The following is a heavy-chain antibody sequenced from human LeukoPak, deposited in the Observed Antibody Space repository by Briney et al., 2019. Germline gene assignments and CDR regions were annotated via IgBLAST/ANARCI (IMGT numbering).Heavy chain of an antibody. CDR1: GFXFSTYA. CDR3: AKDSAQSYYYGSGSYYQF. V-gene: IGHV3-23*01. J-gene: IGHJ4*02. Sequence: PGGSLRLSCAASGFXFSTYAISWVRQAPGKGLEWVSAVSGSGGSTYYADSVKGRFTISRDNSKNTLYLQMNSLRAEDTAVYYCAKDSAQSYYYGSGSYYQFWGQGTLVTVSS. CDR2: VSGSGGST. D-gene: IGHD3-10*01.